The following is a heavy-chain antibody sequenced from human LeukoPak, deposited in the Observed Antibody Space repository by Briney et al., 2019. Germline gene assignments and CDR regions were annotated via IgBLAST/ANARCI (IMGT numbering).Heavy chain of an antibody. V-gene: IGHV4-4*07. Sequence: PSETLSLTCAVSGYSISSGYYWGWIRQPAGKGLEWIGRIYTSGSTNYNPSLKSRVTMSIDTSKNQFSLKLSSVTAADTAVYYCARDEYSSSWSNRYYYYYMDVWGKGTTVTVSS. D-gene: IGHD6-13*01. J-gene: IGHJ6*03. CDR1: GYSISSGYY. CDR2: IYTSGST. CDR3: ARDEYSSSWSNRYYYYYMDV.